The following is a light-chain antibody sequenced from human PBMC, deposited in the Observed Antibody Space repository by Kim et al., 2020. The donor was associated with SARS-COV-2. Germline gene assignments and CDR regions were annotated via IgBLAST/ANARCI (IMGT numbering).Light chain of an antibody. CDR2: SSS. V-gene: IGKV1-39*01. Sequence: DIQMTQSPSSLSAFVGDRVTITCRASQSISAEINWYQQRPGEAPKLLLYSSSHLQSGVPSRFSGSGSGTDFTLTVSSLQPEDFATYYCQQSHSTPRTFGQGTKLEI. CDR1: QSISAE. CDR3: QQSHSTPRT. J-gene: IGKJ2*01.